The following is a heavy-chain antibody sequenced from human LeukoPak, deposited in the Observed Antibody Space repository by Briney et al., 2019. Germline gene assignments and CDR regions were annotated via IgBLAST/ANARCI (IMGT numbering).Heavy chain of an antibody. V-gene: IGHV4-34*01. CDR2: INHSGST. J-gene: IGHJ4*02. D-gene: IGHD4-11*01. Sequence: SETLSLTCAVYGGSFSGYYWSWIRQPPGKGLEWIGEINHSGSTNYNPSLKSRVTISVDTSKNQFSLKLSSVTAADTAVYYCARAYSDYPFDYWGQGTLVTVSS. CDR1: GGSFSGYY. CDR3: ARAYSDYPFDY.